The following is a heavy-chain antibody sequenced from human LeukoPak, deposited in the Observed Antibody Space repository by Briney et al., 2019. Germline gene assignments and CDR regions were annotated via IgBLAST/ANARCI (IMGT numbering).Heavy chain of an antibody. D-gene: IGHD3-3*01. J-gene: IGHJ6*03. Sequence: GESLKISCKGSGYSFTSYWIGWVRQMPGKGLEWMGIIYPGDSDTRYSPSFQGQVTISADKSISTAYLHWSSLEASDTAMYYCARLTYYDFWSGYSSYSYYMDVWGKGTTVTVSS. CDR2: IYPGDSDT. V-gene: IGHV5-51*01. CDR3: ARLTYYDFWSGYSSYSYYMDV. CDR1: GYSFTSYW.